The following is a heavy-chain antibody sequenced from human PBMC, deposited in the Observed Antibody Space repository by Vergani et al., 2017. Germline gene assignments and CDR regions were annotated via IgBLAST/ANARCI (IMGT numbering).Heavy chain of an antibody. CDR2: ISAYNGNT. V-gene: IGHV1-18*04. CDR3: ARHTTSVTTSYYYGMDV. CDR1: GYTFTSYG. D-gene: IGHD4-17*01. J-gene: IGHJ6*02. Sequence: QVQLVQSGAEVKKPGASVKVSCKASGYTFTSYGISWVRQAPGQGLEWMGWISAYNGNTNYAQKLQGRVTMTTDTSTSTAYMELRSLRSDDTAVYYCARHTTSVTTSYYYGMDVWGQGTTVTVSS.